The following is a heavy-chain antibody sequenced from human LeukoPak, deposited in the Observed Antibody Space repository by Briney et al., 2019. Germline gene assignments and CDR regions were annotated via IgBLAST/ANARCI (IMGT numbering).Heavy chain of an antibody. CDR2: IYPGDSDT. Sequence: GESLKISCKGSGYRFTSDWIGWVRQMPGKGLEWMGIIYPGDSDTRYSPSFQGQVTISADKSVNTAYLQWSSLKTSDTAMYYCARLSGRVVCSAGSCYIDSWGQGTLVTVSS. CDR3: ARLSGRVVCSAGSCYIDS. J-gene: IGHJ4*02. CDR1: GYRFTSDW. D-gene: IGHD2-15*01. V-gene: IGHV5-51*01.